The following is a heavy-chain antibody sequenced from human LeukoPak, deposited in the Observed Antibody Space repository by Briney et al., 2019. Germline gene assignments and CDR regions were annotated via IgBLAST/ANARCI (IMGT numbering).Heavy chain of an antibody. CDR1: GGSISGYY. V-gene: IGHV4-34*01. J-gene: IGHJ5*02. D-gene: IGHD1-14*01. CDR2: INHSGST. Sequence: PSETLSLTCTVSGGSISGYYWSWIRQPPGKGLEWIGEINHSGSTNYNPSLKSRVTISVDTSKNQFSLKLSSVTAADTAVYYCARRGIRSWFDPWGQGTLVTVSS. CDR3: ARRGIRSWFDP.